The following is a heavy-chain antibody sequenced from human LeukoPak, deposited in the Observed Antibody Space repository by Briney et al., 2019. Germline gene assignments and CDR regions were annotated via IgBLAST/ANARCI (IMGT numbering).Heavy chain of an antibody. V-gene: IGHV6-1*01. CDR3: ARDGSSWYTAYYYYMDV. CDR2: TYYRSKWYT. J-gene: IGHJ6*03. Sequence: SQTLSLTCAISGDTVSSNSSAWNWIRQSPSRGLEWLGRTYYRSKWYTDYAVSVKSRVTINPDTAKNQFSLQLYSATSEDTAVYYCARDGSSWYTAYYYYMDVWGKGTTVTISS. D-gene: IGHD6-13*01. CDR1: GDTVSSNSSA.